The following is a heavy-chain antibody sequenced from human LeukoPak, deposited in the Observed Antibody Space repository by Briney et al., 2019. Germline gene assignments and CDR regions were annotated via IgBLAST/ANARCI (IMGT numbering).Heavy chain of an antibody. D-gene: IGHD6-25*01. CDR3: AREGGHPRWLDP. J-gene: IGHJ5*02. V-gene: IGHV4-4*07. CDR2: INTSGST. CDR1: GGSLSSYY. Sequence: SETLSLTSTVSGGSLSSYYWTWIRQSAGKGLEWIGRINTSGSTNYNPSLRSRVTMSVNTSKNRFSPNLTSVTAADTAVYSCAREGGHPRWLDPCGQGTLVTVSS.